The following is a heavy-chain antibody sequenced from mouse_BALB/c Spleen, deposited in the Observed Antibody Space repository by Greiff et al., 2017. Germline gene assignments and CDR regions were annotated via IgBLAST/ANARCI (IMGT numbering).Heavy chain of an antibody. V-gene: IGHV3-8*02. Sequence: EVKLMESGPSLVKPSQTLSLTCSVTGDSFTSDYWNWIRKFPGNKLEYMGYISYSGYTYYNPSLKSRISITRDTSKNQYYLQLNTVTTEDTATYYCARRGCAGYFDFWGQGTTLTVSS. CDR1: GDSFTSDY. CDR3: ARRGCAGYFDF. CDR2: ISYSGYT. J-gene: IGHJ2*01.